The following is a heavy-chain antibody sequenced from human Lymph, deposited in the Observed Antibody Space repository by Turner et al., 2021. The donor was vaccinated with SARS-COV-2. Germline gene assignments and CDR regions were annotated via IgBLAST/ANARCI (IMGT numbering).Heavy chain of an antibody. CDR2: ISWNSGSI. D-gene: IGHD6-6*01. V-gene: IGHV3-9*01. CDR3: AKDRGGEQLVRLFDY. J-gene: IGHJ4*02. CDR1: GFTFDAYA. Sequence: EVQLVESGGGLVQPGRSLRLSCAASGFTFDAYAMHWVRQAPGKGLEWVSGISWNSGSIGYAASVKGRFTISRDNAKNSLYLQMNSLRAEDTAFYYCAKDRGGEQLVRLFDYWGQGTLVTVSS.